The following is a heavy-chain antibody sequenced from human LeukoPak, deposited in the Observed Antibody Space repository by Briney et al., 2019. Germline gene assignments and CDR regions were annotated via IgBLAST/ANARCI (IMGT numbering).Heavy chain of an antibody. CDR3: ARLRYIPVFGVVTKSTSYFDY. CDR2: IKQDRSEK. V-gene: IGHV3-7*01. CDR1: GFTFTNYW. Sequence: GGSLRLSCAASGFTFTNYWMSWVRQAPGKGLELVAKIKQDRSEKYYVDSVKGRFTISRDNAKNSLYLQMNSLRAEDTAVYYCARLRYIPVFGVVTKSTSYFDYWGQGTLVTVSS. J-gene: IGHJ4*02. D-gene: IGHD3-3*01.